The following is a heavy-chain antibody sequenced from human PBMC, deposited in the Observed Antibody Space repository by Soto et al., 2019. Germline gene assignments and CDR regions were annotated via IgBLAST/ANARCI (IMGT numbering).Heavy chain of an antibody. CDR1: GGTFSSYA. D-gene: IGHD2-2*01. CDR3: ARDHIICSTSCYAFRLWFDP. Sequence: GASVKVSCKASGGTFSSYAISWMRQAPGQGLEWMGGIIPIFGTANYAQKFQGRVTITADESTSTAYMELSSLRSEDTAVYYCARDHIICSTSCYAFRLWFDPWGQGTLVTVSS. CDR2: IIPIFGTA. V-gene: IGHV1-69*13. J-gene: IGHJ5*02.